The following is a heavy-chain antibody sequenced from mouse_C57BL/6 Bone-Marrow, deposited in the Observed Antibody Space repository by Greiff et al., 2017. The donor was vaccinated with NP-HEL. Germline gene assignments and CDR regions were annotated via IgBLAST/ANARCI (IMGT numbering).Heavy chain of an antibody. CDR3: SEVSAVYYCAYCSSSWFAY. D-gene: IGHD1-1*01. J-gene: IGHJ3*01. Sequence: VQLQQSGPELARPWASVKISCQAFSTFSRRVHFAIRDPNYWMPWLTQRPGQGLDWIGAIYHGNGDTSSHKKFTATATLTADRSASTAYRQLSSLTSEVSAVYYCAYCSSSWFAYWGQGTLVTVSA. CDR2: GQGLDWIG. CDR1: STFSRRVH. V-gene: IGHV1-87*01.